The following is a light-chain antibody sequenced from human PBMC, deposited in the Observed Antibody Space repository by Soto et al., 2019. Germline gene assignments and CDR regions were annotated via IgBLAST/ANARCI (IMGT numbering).Light chain of an antibody. CDR3: HCHQFDSSRILS. J-gene: IGKJ2*01. Sequence: IVLTQSPGTLSLSPGDRATLSCRASQSVNSGYLAWYQQKPGQAHRLLISATSIRTTDFTDMFSGSGSGTDFTLTIRGVEPEDPAVYYCHCHQFDSSRILSFGQGTKLEIK. CDR1: QSVNSGY. V-gene: IGKV3-20*01. CDR2: ATS.